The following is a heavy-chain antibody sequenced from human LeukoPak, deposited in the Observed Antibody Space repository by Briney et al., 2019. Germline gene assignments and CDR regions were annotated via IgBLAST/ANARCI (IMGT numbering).Heavy chain of an antibody. CDR1: GYSISSGYY. Sequence: PSETLSLTCTVSGYSISSGYYWGWIRQPPGKGLEWIGSIYHSGSTYYNPSLKSRVTISVDTSKNQFSLKLSSVTAADTAVYYCARDGCSGGSCYFDYYYMDVWGKGTTVTVSS. D-gene: IGHD2-15*01. V-gene: IGHV4-38-2*02. CDR2: IYHSGST. CDR3: ARDGCSGGSCYFDYYYMDV. J-gene: IGHJ6*03.